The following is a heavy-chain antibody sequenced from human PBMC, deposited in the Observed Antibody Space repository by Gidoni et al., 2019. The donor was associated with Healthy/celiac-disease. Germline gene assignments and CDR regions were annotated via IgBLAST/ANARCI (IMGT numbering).Heavy chain of an antibody. Sequence: EVQLVESGGGLVQPGGSLRLSCSASGFTFSSYAMPWVRQEPVKGLEYGSAISSNGGSTYYAYSVKGRFTISRDNSKNTLYLQMSSLRAEDTAVYYCVKGASGSRYYFDYWGQGTLVTVSS. D-gene: IGHD1-26*01. CDR1: GFTFSSYA. V-gene: IGHV3-64D*06. CDR3: VKGASGSRYYFDY. J-gene: IGHJ4*02. CDR2: ISSNGGST.